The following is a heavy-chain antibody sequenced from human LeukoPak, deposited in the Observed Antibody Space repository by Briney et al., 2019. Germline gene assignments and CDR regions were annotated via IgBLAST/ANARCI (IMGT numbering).Heavy chain of an antibody. CDR1: GFTFSTYW. CDR3: AINHDY. Sequence: GGSLRLSCTASGFTFSTYWMNWVRQAPGKGLEGVANIKQDGSEKYYVDSVKGRFTISRDNTKNAVYLQMSSLRAEDTAVYYCAINHDYWGQGTLVTVFS. J-gene: IGHJ4*02. V-gene: IGHV3-7*01. CDR2: IKQDGSEK.